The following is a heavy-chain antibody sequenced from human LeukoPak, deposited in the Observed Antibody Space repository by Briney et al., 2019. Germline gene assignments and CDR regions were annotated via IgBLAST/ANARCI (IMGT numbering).Heavy chain of an antibody. CDR3: TTGVGSGWFFPY. D-gene: IGHD6-19*01. V-gene: IGHV3-15*01. Sequence: GGSLRLACAAAGFTFSNAWTIWVRQAPGRGLEWVGRIKSETEGGTTKSAAPVKGRFTISRDDSKNTLYLQMNSLKTEDTAVYFCTTGVGSGWFFPYWGQGTLVAVSS. J-gene: IGHJ4*02. CDR1: GFTFSNAW. CDR2: IKSETEGGTT.